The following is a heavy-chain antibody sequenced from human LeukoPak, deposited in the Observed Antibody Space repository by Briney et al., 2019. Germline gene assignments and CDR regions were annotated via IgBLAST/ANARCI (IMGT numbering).Heavy chain of an antibody. CDR1: GFTFSSYS. D-gene: IGHD3-10*01. V-gene: IGHV3-21*01. Sequence: PGGSLRLSCAASGFTFSSYSMNWVRQAPGKGLEWVSSISGSSSYIYYADSVKGRFTISRNNVKNSLYLQMNSLRAEDTAVYYCARIGYYGSGSYYRGHMDVWGKGTTVTISS. CDR3: ARIGYYGSGSYYRGHMDV. J-gene: IGHJ6*03. CDR2: ISGSSSYI.